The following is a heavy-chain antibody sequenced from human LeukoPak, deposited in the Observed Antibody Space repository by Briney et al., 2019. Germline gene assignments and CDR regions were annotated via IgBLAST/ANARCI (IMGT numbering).Heavy chain of an antibody. Sequence: NTSETLSLTCTVSGYSIRSGFYWGWIRQPPGKGLEWIGNIYHSGITYYTPSLKSRVTISVDTSKNQFYLKLSSVTAADTAVYYCARAVGYFDWLPLFDYWGQGTLVTVSS. CDR1: GYSIRSGFY. CDR3: ARAVGYFDWLPLFDY. J-gene: IGHJ4*02. CDR2: IYHSGIT. V-gene: IGHV4-38-2*02. D-gene: IGHD3-9*01.